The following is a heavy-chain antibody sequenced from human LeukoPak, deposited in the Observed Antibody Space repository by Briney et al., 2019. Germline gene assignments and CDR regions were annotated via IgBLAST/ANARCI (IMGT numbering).Heavy chain of an antibody. CDR3: ARGRGYYDSSGYWRKLLDY. J-gene: IGHJ4*02. CDR1: SGSISSSSYY. V-gene: IGHV4-39*07. Sequence: SETLSLTCTVSSGSISSSSYYWGWIRQPPGKGLEWIGSIYYGGSTNYNPSLKSRVTISVDTSKNQFSLKLSSVTAADTAVYYCARGRGYYDSSGYWRKLLDYWGQGTLVTVSS. D-gene: IGHD3-22*01. CDR2: IYYGGST.